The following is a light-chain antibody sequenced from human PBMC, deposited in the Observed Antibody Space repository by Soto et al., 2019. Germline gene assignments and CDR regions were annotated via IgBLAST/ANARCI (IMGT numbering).Light chain of an antibody. CDR2: GAS. V-gene: IGKV1-5*03. Sequence: GDRVTITCRASESISTWLAWYQQKPGKAPKLLIYGASSLESGVPPRFSGDGSGTEFTLTISSLQRDDFGIYYCQQYSRLWSFGQGTKGDIK. J-gene: IGKJ1*01. CDR1: ESISTW. CDR3: QQYSRLWS.